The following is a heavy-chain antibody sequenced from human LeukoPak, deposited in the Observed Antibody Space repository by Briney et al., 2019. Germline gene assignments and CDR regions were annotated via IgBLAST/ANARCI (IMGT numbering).Heavy chain of an antibody. D-gene: IGHD3-22*01. CDR1: GFTFSSYS. CDR3: AKGYPYYYDSSGYYSDAFDI. V-gene: IGHV3-21*04. Sequence: GGSLRLSCSASGFTFSSYSMNWVRQAPGRGLEWVSSISSSSSYIYYADSVKGRFTISRDNAKNSLYLQMNSLRAEDTALYYCAKGYPYYYDSSGYYSDAFDIWGQGTMVTVSS. J-gene: IGHJ3*02. CDR2: ISSSSSYI.